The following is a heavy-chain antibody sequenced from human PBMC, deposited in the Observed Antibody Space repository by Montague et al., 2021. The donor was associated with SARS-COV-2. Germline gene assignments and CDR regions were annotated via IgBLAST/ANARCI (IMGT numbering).Heavy chain of an antibody. CDR2: ISSSSTYI. CDR1: GFTFSRYS. Sequence: SRRLSCSASGFTFSRYSMNWVRQAPGKGLEWVSAISSSSTYILHADSVKGRFTISRDSAKNSLYLQMNSLRAEDTAVYYCARAAHDYGDYDYWGQGTLVTVSS. D-gene: IGHD4-17*01. CDR3: ARAAHDYGDYDY. J-gene: IGHJ4*02. V-gene: IGHV3-21*01.